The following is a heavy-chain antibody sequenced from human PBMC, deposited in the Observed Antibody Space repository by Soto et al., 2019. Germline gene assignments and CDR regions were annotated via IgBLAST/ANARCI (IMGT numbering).Heavy chain of an antibody. CDR3: ARARYYYDSSGYLPDY. D-gene: IGHD3-22*01. CDR2: IIPIFGTA. Sequence: ASVKVSCKASGGTFSSYAISWVRQAPGQGLEWMGGIIPIFGTANYAQKFQGRVTITADESTSTAYMELSSLRSEDTAVYHCARARYYYDSSGYLPDYWGQGTLVTVSS. J-gene: IGHJ4*02. V-gene: IGHV1-69*13. CDR1: GGTFSSYA.